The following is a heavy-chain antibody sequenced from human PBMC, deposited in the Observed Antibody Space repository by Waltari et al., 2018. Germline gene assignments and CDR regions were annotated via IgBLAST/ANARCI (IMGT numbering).Heavy chain of an antibody. CDR2: INAGNGNT. CDR1: GYTFTSYA. J-gene: IGHJ6*02. CDR3: ARERVEMATMIYYGMDV. V-gene: IGHV1-3*01. D-gene: IGHD5-12*01. Sequence: QVQLVQSGAEVKKPGASVKVSCKASGYTFTSYAMHWVRQAPGQRLEWMGWINAGNGNTKYSQKFQGRVTITRDTSASTAYMELSSLRSEDTAVYYCARERVEMATMIYYGMDVWGQGTTVIVSS.